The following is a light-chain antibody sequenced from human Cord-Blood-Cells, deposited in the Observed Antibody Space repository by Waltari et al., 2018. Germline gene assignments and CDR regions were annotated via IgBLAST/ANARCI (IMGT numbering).Light chain of an antibody. V-gene: IGLV1-40*01. CDR1: SSNIGAGYD. Sequence: QSVLTQPPSVSGAPGQRVTISCTGSSSNIGAGYDVHWYQQLPGTAPKLLIYGNSNRPSGVPARVSGSKAGTSASLAITGLQAEDVADYYCQSYDSSLSGWVFGGGTKLTVL. CDR2: GNS. CDR3: QSYDSSLSGWV. J-gene: IGLJ3*02.